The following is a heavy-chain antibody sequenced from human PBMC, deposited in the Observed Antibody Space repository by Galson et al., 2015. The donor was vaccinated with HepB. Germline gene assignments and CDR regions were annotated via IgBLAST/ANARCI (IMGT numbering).Heavy chain of an antibody. Sequence: SLRLSCAASGFTLSSYSMNWVRQAPGKGLEWVSYISSRSTIYYADSVKGRFTISRDNAKNSLYLQMNSLRAEDTAVYYCAREGAYGYYYDLVGAFDIWGQGTMVTVSS. CDR1: GFTLSSYS. V-gene: IGHV3-48*01. D-gene: IGHD3-22*01. J-gene: IGHJ3*02. CDR3: AREGAYGYYYDLVGAFDI. CDR2: ISSRSTI.